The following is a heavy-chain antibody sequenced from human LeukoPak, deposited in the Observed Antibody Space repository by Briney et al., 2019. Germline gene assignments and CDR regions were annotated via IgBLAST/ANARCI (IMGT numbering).Heavy chain of an antibody. J-gene: IGHJ5*02. V-gene: IGHV1-69*05. D-gene: IGHD3-16*01. CDR2: IIPIFGTA. CDR3: ARECYGFSNSFDV. Sequence: SSVTVSCKDCRGTFRKYGFHWVRQAPGPERDWMGGIIPIFGTANYAQKVQGRVTITTDESTTTAYMELSSLRSEDTAVYYCARECYGFSNSFDVWGQGTLVTVSS. CDR1: RGTFRKYG.